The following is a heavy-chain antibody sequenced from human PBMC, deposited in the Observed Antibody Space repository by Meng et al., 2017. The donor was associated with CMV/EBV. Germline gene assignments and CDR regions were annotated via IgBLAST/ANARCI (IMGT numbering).Heavy chain of an antibody. CDR1: GFTFSSYA. CDR3: AKDSGTAMAWFDP. CDR2: ISGSGGST. Sequence: CAASGFTFSSYAMGWVRQAPGKGLEWVSAISGSGGSTYYADSVKGRFTISRDNSKNTLYLQMNSLRAEDTAVYYCAKDSGTAMAWFDPWGQGTLVTVSS. V-gene: IGHV3-23*01. J-gene: IGHJ5*02. D-gene: IGHD5-18*01.